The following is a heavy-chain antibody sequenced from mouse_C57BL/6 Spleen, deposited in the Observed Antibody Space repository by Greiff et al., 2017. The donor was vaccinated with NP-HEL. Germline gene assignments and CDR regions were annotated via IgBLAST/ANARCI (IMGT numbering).Heavy chain of an antibody. Sequence: DVQLQESGPGLVKPSQSLSLTCSVTGYSITSGYYWNWIRQFPGNKLEWMGYISYDGSNNYNPSLKNRISITRDTSKNQFFLKLNSVTTEDTATYYCARDGNWDSSYWYFDVWGTGTTVTVSS. CDR1: GYSITSGYY. CDR3: ARDGNWDSSYWYFDV. CDR2: ISYDGSN. V-gene: IGHV3-6*01. D-gene: IGHD4-1*01. J-gene: IGHJ1*03.